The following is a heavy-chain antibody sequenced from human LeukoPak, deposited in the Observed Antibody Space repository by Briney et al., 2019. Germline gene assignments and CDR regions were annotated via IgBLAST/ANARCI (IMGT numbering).Heavy chain of an antibody. CDR1: GGSFTDYF. CDR2: INDYTGNT. Sequence: SETLSLTCDVFGGSFTDYFWTWIRQSPGKGLEWIGEINDYTGNTNYNPSLNSRVSISLEKSKNQFSLELRSVTAADTAVYYCARGRIAKIVVVHSFHYGMDVWGQGATVTVSS. CDR3: ARGRIAKIVVVHSFHYGMDV. D-gene: IGHD3-22*01. V-gene: IGHV4-34*01. J-gene: IGHJ6*02.